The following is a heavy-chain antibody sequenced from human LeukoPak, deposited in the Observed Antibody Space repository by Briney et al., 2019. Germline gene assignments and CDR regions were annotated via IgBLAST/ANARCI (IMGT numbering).Heavy chain of an antibody. CDR3: AKGAQGYCSSTSCYLYYFDY. D-gene: IGHD2-2*01. CDR2: ISGSGGST. V-gene: IGHV3-23*01. CDR1: GFTFSSYA. Sequence: PGGSLRLSCAASGFTFSSYAMSWVRQVPGKGLEWVSAISGSGGSTYYADSVKGRFTISRDNSKNTLYLQMNSLRAEDTAVYYCAKGAQGYCSSTSCYLYYFDYWGQGTLVTVSS. J-gene: IGHJ4*02.